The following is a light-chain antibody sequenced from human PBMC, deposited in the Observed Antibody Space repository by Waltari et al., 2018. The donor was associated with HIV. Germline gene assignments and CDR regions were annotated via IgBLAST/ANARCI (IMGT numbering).Light chain of an antibody. Sequence: QSVLTQPPSVSGAPGQRVTISCTGSSSNSGAGYHVHWYRQLPGTAPKRLIYADFNRPSGVSDRSSASKSGTFASLVIAGLQADDEADYYCQSYDRDLSASVFGGGTKLTVL. CDR3: QSYDRDLSASV. V-gene: IGLV1-40*01. CDR2: ADF. CDR1: SSNSGAGYH. J-gene: IGLJ3*02.